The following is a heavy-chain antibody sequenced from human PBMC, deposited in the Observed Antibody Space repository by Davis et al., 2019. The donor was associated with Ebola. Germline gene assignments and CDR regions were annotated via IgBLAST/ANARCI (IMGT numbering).Heavy chain of an antibody. D-gene: IGHD3-10*01. Sequence: PGGSLRLSCAASGFTFSTYSMNWVRQAPGKGLEWVSSISSSSSFIYYADSVKGRFTISRDNAKNSLYLQMNSLRAEDTAVYYCARGRRIRITMVRGVIINHDAFDIWGQGTRVTVSS. V-gene: IGHV3-21*01. CDR1: GFTFSTYS. CDR3: ARGRRIRITMVRGVIINHDAFDI. CDR2: ISSSSSFI. J-gene: IGHJ3*02.